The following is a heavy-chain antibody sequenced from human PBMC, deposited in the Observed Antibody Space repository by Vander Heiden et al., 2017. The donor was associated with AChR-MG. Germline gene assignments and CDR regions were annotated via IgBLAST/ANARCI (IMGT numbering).Heavy chain of an antibody. CDR3: ARGTNSGSYSPFDY. J-gene: IGHJ4*02. D-gene: IGHD1-26*01. Sequence: QIQLVQSGAEVKKPGTSVNVSCKTSGYIFTNYGFSWVRQAPGQGLEWMGWISPYNGDTNYAQKFQGRVTMTTDTSTSTAYMELRSLTSDDTAVYYCARGTNSGSYSPFDYWGQGTLVTFSS. CDR1: GYIFTNYG. CDR2: ISPYNGDT. V-gene: IGHV1-18*01.